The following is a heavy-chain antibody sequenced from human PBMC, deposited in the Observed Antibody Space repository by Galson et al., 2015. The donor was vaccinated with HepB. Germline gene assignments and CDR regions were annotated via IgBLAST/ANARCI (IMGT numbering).Heavy chain of an antibody. CDR3: ARGPRYYYDSSGPGYFDY. J-gene: IGHJ4*02. Sequence: SLRLSCAASGFTFSSYGMHWVRQAPGKGLEWVAVIWYDGSNKYYADSAKGRFTISRDNSKNTLYLQMNSLRAEDTAVYYCARGPRYYYDSSGPGYFDYWGQGTLVTVSS. D-gene: IGHD3-22*01. V-gene: IGHV3-33*08. CDR2: IWYDGSNK. CDR1: GFTFSSYG.